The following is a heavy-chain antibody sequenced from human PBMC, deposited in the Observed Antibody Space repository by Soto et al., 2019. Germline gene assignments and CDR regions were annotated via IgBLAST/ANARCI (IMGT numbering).Heavy chain of an antibody. CDR3: AKAPRFPITIFCCY. CDR2: ISGSGGST. D-gene: IGHD3-9*01. V-gene: IGHV3-23*01. Sequence: PGVSLRLSCAASGFTFSSYAMSWVRQAPGKGLEWVSAISGSGGSTYYADSVKGRFTISRDNSKNTLYLQMNSLRAEDTAVYYCAKAPRFPITIFCCYWGQGSLVTVSS. J-gene: IGHJ4*02. CDR1: GFTFSSYA.